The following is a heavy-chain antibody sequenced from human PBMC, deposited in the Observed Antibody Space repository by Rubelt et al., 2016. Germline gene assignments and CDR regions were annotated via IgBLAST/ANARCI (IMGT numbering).Heavy chain of an antibody. J-gene: IGHJ4*02. V-gene: IGHV4-34*01. CDR1: GVPFGDYY. D-gene: IGHD2-8*01. CDR3: ARGPFKWHRY. CDR2: INHSGST. Sequence: VQLQQWGAGLLKPSETLSLTCAVYGVPFGDYYWAWIRLPPGKGLEWIGEINHSGSTSYTSSLRRRVTMSVDTSKNQLSLKVYDVTATDTAVYYCARGPFKWHRYWGQGTLVTVSS.